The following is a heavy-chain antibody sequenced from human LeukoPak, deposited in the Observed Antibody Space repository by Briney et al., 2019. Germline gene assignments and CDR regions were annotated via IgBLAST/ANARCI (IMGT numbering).Heavy chain of an antibody. Sequence: SETLSLTCTVSGDSISSGDYYWSWARQHPGKGLEWIGYINYSGTTYYNPSLTSRVTISVDTSKHQFSLKLSSVTAADTAVYYCARTYCRGGTCYSWDYWGQGTLVTVSS. J-gene: IGHJ4*02. CDR1: GDSISSGDYY. CDR3: ARTYCRGGTCYSWDY. D-gene: IGHD2-15*01. CDR2: INYSGTT. V-gene: IGHV4-31*03.